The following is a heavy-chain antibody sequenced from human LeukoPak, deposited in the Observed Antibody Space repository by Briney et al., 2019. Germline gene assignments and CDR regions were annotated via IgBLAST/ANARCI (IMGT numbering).Heavy chain of an antibody. Sequence: PGGSLGLSCAASGFIFDDYGMSWVRQAPGKGLEWVSGINWNGGSTGYADSVKGRFTISRDNAQSSLYLQMNSLRAEDTALYYCARARSTYSGSYGRSDYYYYMDVWGKGTTVTVSS. CDR1: GFIFDDYG. CDR3: ARARSTYSGSYGRSDYYYYMDV. D-gene: IGHD1-26*01. CDR2: INWNGGST. J-gene: IGHJ6*03. V-gene: IGHV3-20*04.